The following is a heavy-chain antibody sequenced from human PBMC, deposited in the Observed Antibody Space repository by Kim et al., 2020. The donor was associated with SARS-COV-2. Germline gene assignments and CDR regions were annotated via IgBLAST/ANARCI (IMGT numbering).Heavy chain of an antibody. CDR3: SRGNYYESVSLSDYYKGMHV. V-gene: IGHV3-30-3*01. D-gene: IGHD3-10*01. J-gene: IGHJ6*02. Sequence: GGSLRLSCAASGLTFNNSAMNWVRQAPGKGLEWVGVISIYGRNKKFADAANGRFTITRDNSNSTLYLQMNSLRVEDPAVYYCSRGNYYESVSLSDYYKGMHVWGQGTTVTVS. CDR2: ISIYGRNK. CDR1: GLTFNNSA.